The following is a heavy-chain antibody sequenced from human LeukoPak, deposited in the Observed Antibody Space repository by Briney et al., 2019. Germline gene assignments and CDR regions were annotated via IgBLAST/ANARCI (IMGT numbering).Heavy chain of an antibody. V-gene: IGHV4-59*01. D-gene: IGHD1-26*01. CDR3: AGQWASYFDY. CDR2: LDYSGN. J-gene: IGHJ4*02. Sequence: SETLSLTCTVSGGSMGGYYWSWIRQPPGKGLEWIGYLDYSGNNYNPSLKSRVTISVDTSKNQFSLSLRSVTAADTAVYYCAGQWASYFDYWGQGTLVTVSS. CDR1: GGSMGGYY.